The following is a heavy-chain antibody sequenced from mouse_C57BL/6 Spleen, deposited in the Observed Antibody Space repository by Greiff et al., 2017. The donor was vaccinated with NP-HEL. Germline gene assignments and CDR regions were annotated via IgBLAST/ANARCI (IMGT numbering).Heavy chain of an antibody. CDR2: ISSGSSTI. CDR1: GFTFSDYG. CDR3: AKADGYLAWFAY. Sequence: EVKLVESGGGLVKPGGSLKLSCAASGFTFSDYGMHWVRQAPEKGLEWVAYISSGSSTIYYADTVKGRFTISRENAKNTLFLQMTSLRSEDTAMYYCAKADGYLAWFAYWGQGTLVTVSA. D-gene: IGHD2-3*01. J-gene: IGHJ3*01. V-gene: IGHV5-17*01.